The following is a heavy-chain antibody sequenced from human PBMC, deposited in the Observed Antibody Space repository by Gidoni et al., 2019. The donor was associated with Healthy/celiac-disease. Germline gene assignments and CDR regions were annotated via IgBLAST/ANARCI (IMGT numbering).Heavy chain of an antibody. D-gene: IGHD2-2*01. CDR3: ARVRLLPSAAIQYYYYYYYMDV. CDR2: IIPIFGTA. J-gene: IGHJ6*03. CDR1: GGTFSSYA. V-gene: IGHV1-69*06. Sequence: QVQLVQSGAEVKKPGSSVKVSCQASGGTFSSYAISWVRQAPGQGLEWMGVIIPIFGTANYAQKFQGRVTITADKSTSTAYMELSSLRSEDTAVYDGARVRLLPSAAIQYYYYYYYMDVWGKGSTVTVSS.